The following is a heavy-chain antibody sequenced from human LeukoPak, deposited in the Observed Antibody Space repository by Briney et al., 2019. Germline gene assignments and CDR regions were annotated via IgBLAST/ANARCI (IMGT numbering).Heavy chain of an antibody. CDR2: IQAKAYGGAT. V-gene: IGHV3-49*04. CDR1: GFTFGDYA. Sequence: HPGRSLRLSCSTSGFTFGDYAMSWVRQAPGKGLEWVGFIQAKAYGGATKYAASVNGRFSISRDDSRSIANLQMNDLKTEDTAVYYCTRAPHPRCSSSGCYLDYWGQGILVTVSS. J-gene: IGHJ4*02. D-gene: IGHD2-2*01. CDR3: TRAPHPRCSSSGCYLDY.